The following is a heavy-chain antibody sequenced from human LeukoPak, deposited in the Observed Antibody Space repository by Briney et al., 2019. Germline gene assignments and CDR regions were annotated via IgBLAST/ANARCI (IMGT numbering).Heavy chain of an antibody. CDR2: IYPGDSDT. J-gene: IGHJ4*02. V-gene: IGHV5-51*01. D-gene: IGHD3-22*01. CDR1: GYSFTSYW. Sequence: GESLKISCKGSGYSFTSYWIGWVRQMPGKGLEWMGIIYPGDSDTTYSPSFQGQVTISADKSISTAYLQWSSLKASDTAMYYCAKQDTSGYYGLDFWGQGTLVTVSS. CDR3: AKQDTSGYYGLDF.